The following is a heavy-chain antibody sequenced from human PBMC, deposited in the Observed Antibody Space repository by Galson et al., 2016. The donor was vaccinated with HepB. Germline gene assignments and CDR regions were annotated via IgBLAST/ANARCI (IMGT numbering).Heavy chain of an antibody. CDR2: FYSGGST. CDR3: ARGTSGSYSLIS. Sequence: SLRLSCAVSEFMISSNYMTWVRQAPGKGLEWVSVFYSGGSTYYTDSVKGRFTISRDNSKNTMYFQMNSLRVEDTAVYYCARGTSGSYSLISWGPGTLVTVSS. J-gene: IGHJ5*02. V-gene: IGHV3-53*01. CDR1: EFMISSNY. D-gene: IGHD6-25*01.